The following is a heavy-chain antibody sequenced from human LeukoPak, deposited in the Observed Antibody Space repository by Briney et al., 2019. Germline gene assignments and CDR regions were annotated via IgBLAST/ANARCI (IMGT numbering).Heavy chain of an antibody. D-gene: IGHD5-18*01. Sequence: GRSLRLSCAASGFTFSSYAMHWVRQAPGKGLEWVAVISYDGSNKYYADSVKGRFTISRDNSKNTLYLQMNSLRAEDTAVYCCARTHLTYSYGPFGYWGQGTLVTVSS. CDR2: ISYDGSNK. CDR1: GFTFSSYA. J-gene: IGHJ4*02. CDR3: ARTHLTYSYGPFGY. V-gene: IGHV3-30-3*01.